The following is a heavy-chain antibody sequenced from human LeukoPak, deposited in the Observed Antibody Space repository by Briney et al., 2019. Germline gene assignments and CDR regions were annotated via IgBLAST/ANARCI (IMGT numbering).Heavy chain of an antibody. V-gene: IGHV4-39*01. Sequence: SETLSLTCTVSGGSISSRSYYWGWIRQPPGKGLGWFGSIYYSVSTYYNPSLKSRVTISVDTSKNQFSLRLSSVTAADTAVYYCASLHYYDSTTGGDYFDFWGQGTLVTVSS. D-gene: IGHD3-22*01. CDR1: GGSISSRSYY. CDR2: IYYSVST. J-gene: IGHJ4*02. CDR3: ASLHYYDSTTGGDYFDF.